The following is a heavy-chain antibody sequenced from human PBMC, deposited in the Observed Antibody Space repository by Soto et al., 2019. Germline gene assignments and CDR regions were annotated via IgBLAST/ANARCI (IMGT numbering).Heavy chain of an antibody. D-gene: IGHD3-10*01. J-gene: IGHJ6*04. Sequence: PGWSLRLSCAASGFTLSNHDMYWVRQATGKSLEWVSAIGIGGDTYYPASVKGRFTISRQNAKNSLYLQMNNLRAGDTAVYYCARGPGSPRYYNGMDVWGKGTTANV. CDR1: GFTLSNHD. V-gene: IGHV3-13*01. CDR3: ARGPGSPRYYNGMDV. CDR2: IGIGGDT.